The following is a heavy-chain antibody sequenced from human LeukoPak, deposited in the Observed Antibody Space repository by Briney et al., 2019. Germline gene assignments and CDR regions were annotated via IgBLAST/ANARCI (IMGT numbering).Heavy chain of an antibody. CDR1: GGSISRYY. CDR3: ARVEFTSVFYPFDY. J-gene: IGHJ4*02. D-gene: IGHD2-8*01. V-gene: IGHV4-59*01. Sequence: PAETLSLTCTVSGGSISRYYWSWIRQPPGKGLEWIGYIYYGGSTNYNPSLKSRVTISVDTSKNQFSLKLSSVTAADTAVYYCARVEFTSVFYPFDYWGQGTLVTVSS. CDR2: IYYGGST.